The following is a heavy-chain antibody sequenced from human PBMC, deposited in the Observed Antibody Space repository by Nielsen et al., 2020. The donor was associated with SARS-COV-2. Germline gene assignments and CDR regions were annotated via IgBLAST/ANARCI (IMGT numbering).Heavy chain of an antibody. CDR2: FDPEDGET. J-gene: IGHJ5*02. Sequence: ASVKVSCKVSGYTLTELSMHWVRQAPGKGLEWMGGFDPEDGETIYAQKFQGRVTMTEDTSTDTAYMELSSLRSEDTAVYYCATALSYYGSGIYNWFDPWGQGTLVTFSS. CDR3: ATALSYYGSGIYNWFDP. CDR1: GYTLTELS. V-gene: IGHV1-24*01. D-gene: IGHD3-10*01.